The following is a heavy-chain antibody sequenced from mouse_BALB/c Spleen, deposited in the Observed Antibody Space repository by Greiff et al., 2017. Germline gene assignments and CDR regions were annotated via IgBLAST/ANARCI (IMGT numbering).Heavy chain of an antibody. CDR1: GFTFSDYY. Sequence: EVKLMESGGGLVKPGGSLKLSCAASGFTFSDYYMYWVRQTPEKRLEWVATISDGGSYTYYPDSVKGRFTISRDNAKNNLYLQMSSLKSEDTAMYYCARDGLRQDYYAMDYWGQGTSVTVSS. V-gene: IGHV5-4*02. J-gene: IGHJ4*01. CDR2: ISDGGSYT. CDR3: ARDGLRQDYYAMDY. D-gene: IGHD2-4*01.